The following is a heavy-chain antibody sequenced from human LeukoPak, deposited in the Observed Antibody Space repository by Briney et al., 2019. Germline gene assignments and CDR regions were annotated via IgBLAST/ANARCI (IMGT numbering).Heavy chain of an antibody. Sequence: ASVTVPCTTSGYTFASYGVSWVRQAPGQGLEWMAWISPYNGNTNYAQKLQGRVTLTTDTSTSTAYMELRSLRSDDTAVYYCAREGGTGRAFDIWGQGTMVTVSS. CDR3: AREGGTGRAFDI. CDR1: GYTFASYG. CDR2: ISPYNGNT. J-gene: IGHJ3*02. V-gene: IGHV1-18*01. D-gene: IGHD1-1*01.